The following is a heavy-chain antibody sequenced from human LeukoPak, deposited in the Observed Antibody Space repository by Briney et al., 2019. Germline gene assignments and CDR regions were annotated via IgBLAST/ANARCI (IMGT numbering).Heavy chain of an antibody. D-gene: IGHD3-3*01. CDR1: GFTFDDYG. CDR3: ATYYDFWSGYSRSYYFDY. V-gene: IGHV3-48*01. CDR2: ISSSSSTI. J-gene: IGHJ4*02. Sequence: GGSLRLSCAASGFTFDDYGLSWVRQVPGKGLEWVSYISSSSSTIYYADSVKGRFTISRDNAKNSLYLQMNSLRAEDTAVYYCATYYDFWSGYSRSYYFDYWGQGTLVTVSS.